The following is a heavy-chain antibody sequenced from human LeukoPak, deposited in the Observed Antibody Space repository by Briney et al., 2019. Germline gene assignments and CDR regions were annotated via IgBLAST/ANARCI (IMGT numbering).Heavy chain of an antibody. CDR3: ATSQSSRTLYYYYGMDV. J-gene: IGHJ6*02. CDR1: GYTLTELS. CDR2: FDPEDGET. Sequence: ASVKVSCKVSGYTLTELSMHWVRQAPGKGLEWMGGFDPEDGETIYAQKFQGRVTMTEDTSTYTACMELSSLRSEDTAVYYCATSQSSRTLYYYYGMDVWGQGTTVTVSS. D-gene: IGHD6-19*01. V-gene: IGHV1-24*01.